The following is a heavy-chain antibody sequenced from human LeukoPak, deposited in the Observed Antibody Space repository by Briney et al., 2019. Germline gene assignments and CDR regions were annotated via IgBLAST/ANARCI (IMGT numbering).Heavy chain of an antibody. D-gene: IGHD3-3*01. CDR2: ISGSGGST. J-gene: IGHJ4*02. Sequence: GGSLRLSCEVSGVTFSSFAMSWVRQAPGRGLEWASGISGSGGSTYYADSVKGRFTISRDNSKNTLYLQMNSLRAGDTAVYFCAKEKISFGPESFIEHWGQGTLVPVSS. CDR3: AKEKISFGPESFIEH. V-gene: IGHV3-23*01. CDR1: GVTFSSFA.